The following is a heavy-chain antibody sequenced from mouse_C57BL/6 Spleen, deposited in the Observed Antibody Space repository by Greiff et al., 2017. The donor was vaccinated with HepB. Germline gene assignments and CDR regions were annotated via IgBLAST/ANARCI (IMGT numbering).Heavy chain of an antibody. J-gene: IGHJ2*01. Sequence: QVQLQQSGPELVKPGASVKISCKASGYAFSSSWMNWVKQRPGKGLEWIGRIYPGDGDTNYNGKFKGKATLTADKSSSTAYIQLSSLTSEDSAVYFCASHYDYYFDYWGQGTTLTVSS. V-gene: IGHV1-82*01. CDR1: GYAFSSSW. D-gene: IGHD2-4*01. CDR2: IYPGDGDT. CDR3: ASHYDYYFDY.